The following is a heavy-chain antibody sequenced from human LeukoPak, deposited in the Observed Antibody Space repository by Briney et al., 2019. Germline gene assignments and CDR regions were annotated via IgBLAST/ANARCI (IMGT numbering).Heavy chain of an antibody. D-gene: IGHD3-22*01. CDR1: GYTFTSYG. Sequence: ASVKVSCKASGYTFTSYGIHWVRQAPGQRLEWLGWINAGNGNTRYSQKFQGRVTFTRGTSASTAYMELSSLRSEDTAVYYCTKEATMIAVARSYFDYWGQGTLVTVSS. CDR3: TKEATMIAVARSYFDY. J-gene: IGHJ4*02. V-gene: IGHV1-3*01. CDR2: INAGNGNT.